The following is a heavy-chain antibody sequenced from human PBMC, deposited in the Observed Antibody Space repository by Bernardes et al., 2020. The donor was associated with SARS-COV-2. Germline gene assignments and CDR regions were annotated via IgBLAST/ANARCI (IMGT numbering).Heavy chain of an antibody. D-gene: IGHD1-26*01. CDR3: AKRRVEWELLHYFDY. CDR1: GYTFTSYD. Sequence: ASVKVSCKASGYTFTSYDINWVRQATGQGLEWMGWMNPNSGNTGYAQKFQGRVTMTRNTSISTAYMELSSLRSEDTAVYFCAKRRVEWELLHYFDYWGQGTLVTVSS. CDR2: MNPNSGNT. V-gene: IGHV1-8*01. J-gene: IGHJ4*02.